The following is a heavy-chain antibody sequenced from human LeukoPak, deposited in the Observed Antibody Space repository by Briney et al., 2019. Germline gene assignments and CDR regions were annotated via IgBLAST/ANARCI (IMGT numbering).Heavy chain of an antibody. CDR2: IWYDGSNK. J-gene: IGHJ4*02. D-gene: IGHD3-22*01. CDR3: ARGEPRYYDSSGYYVN. V-gene: IGHV3-33*01. Sequence: PGGSLRLSCAAPGFTFSSYGMHWVRQAPGKGLEWVAVIWYDGSNKYYADSVKGRFTISRDNSKNTLYLQMNSLRAEDTAVYYCARGEPRYYDSSGYYVNWGQGTLVTVSS. CDR1: GFTFSSYG.